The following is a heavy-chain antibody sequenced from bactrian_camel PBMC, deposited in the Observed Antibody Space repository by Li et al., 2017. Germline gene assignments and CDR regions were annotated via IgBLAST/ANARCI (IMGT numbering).Heavy chain of an antibody. J-gene: IGHJ4*01. V-gene: IGHV3S53*01. CDR3: AADVGMMSGDCRPNY. D-gene: IGHD7*01. CDR2: YTFGRST. Sequence: HVQLVESGGGSVQPGGSLRLSCTASGNTHSLNCLGWFRQTPGKEREQVAVFIYTFGRSTRYADSVKGRFTISQDATNTVHLQMNNLKPEDTAIYYCAADVGMMSGDCRPNYWGQGTQVTVS. CDR1: GNTHSLNC.